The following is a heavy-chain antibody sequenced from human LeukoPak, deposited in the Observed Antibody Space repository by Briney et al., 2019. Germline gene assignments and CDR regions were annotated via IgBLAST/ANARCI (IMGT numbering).Heavy chain of an antibody. J-gene: IGHJ5*02. D-gene: IGHD5-24*01. CDR3: ARDHLSETNYFVP. Sequence: ASVKVSCKASGYTFTSYGISWVRQAPGQGLEWMGWISAYNGNTNYAQKFQGRVTMTTDTSTSTAYMELRCLRSDDTAVYYCARDHLSETNYFVPWGQGTLVTVSS. CDR2: ISAYNGNT. CDR1: GYTFTSYG. V-gene: IGHV1-18*01.